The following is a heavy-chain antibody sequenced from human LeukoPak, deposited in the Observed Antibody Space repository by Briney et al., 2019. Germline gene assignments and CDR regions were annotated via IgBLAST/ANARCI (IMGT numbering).Heavy chain of an antibody. CDR1: VYTFTSYD. CDR3: ARGSYTILGVVIPNGVDY. V-gene: IGHV1-8*03. J-gene: IGHJ4*02. D-gene: IGHD3-3*01. Sequence: ASVKVSCKASVYTFTSYDINWVRQATGQGLEWMGWMNPNSGNTGYAQKFQGRVTITRNTSISTAYMELSSLRSEDTAVYYCARGSYTILGVVIPNGVDYGGQGTLVTVSS. CDR2: MNPNSGNT.